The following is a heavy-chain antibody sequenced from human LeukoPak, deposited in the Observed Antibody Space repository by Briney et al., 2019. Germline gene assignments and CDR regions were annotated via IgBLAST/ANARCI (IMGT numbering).Heavy chain of an antibody. D-gene: IGHD1-26*01. Sequence: PGGSLRLSCAASGFTLSDHYMDWVRQAQGKGLEWVGRIRNKARSYTTEYAASVKGRFTISRDDSKISLDLQMNSLKTEDTAVYYCTRAGGNYSFEYWGQGTLVTVSP. J-gene: IGHJ4*02. CDR2: IRNKARSYTT. CDR1: GFTLSDHY. CDR3: TRAGGNYSFEY. V-gene: IGHV3-72*01.